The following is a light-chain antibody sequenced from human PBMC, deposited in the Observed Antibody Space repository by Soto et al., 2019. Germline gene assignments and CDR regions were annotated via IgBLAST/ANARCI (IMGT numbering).Light chain of an antibody. Sequence: EIVLTQSPGTLSLSPGERVTLSCRASQSVGTSWLAWYQQKPAQSPRLLIYSTSSRATGIPDRFSGSGSETDFALTISRLEPEDCAVDYCQQYASSQWTFGQGTKVEIK. J-gene: IGKJ1*01. V-gene: IGKV3-20*01. CDR1: QSVGTSW. CDR3: QQYASSQWT. CDR2: STS.